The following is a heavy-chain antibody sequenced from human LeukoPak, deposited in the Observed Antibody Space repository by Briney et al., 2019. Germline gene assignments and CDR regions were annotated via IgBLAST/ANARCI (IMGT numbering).Heavy chain of an antibody. J-gene: IGHJ4*02. CDR3: ARGAHYYDILTGYPRPQYYFDY. D-gene: IGHD3-9*01. CDR2: INHSGST. Sequence: SETLSLTCAVYGGSFSGYYWSWIRQPPGKGLEWIGEINHSGSTNYNPSLKSRVTISVDTSKNQFSLKLSSVTAADTAVYYCARGAHYYDILTGYPRPQYYFDYWGQETLVTVSS. CDR1: GGSFSGYY. V-gene: IGHV4-34*01.